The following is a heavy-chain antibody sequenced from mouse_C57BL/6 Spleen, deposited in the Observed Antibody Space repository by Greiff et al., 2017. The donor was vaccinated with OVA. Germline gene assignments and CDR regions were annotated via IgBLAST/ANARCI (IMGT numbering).Heavy chain of an antibody. D-gene: IGHD1-1*01. Sequence: VQLQQPGAELVMPGASVKLSCKASGYTFTSYWMHWVKQRPGQGLEWIGEIDPSDSYTNYNQKFKGKSTLTVDKSSSTAYMQLSSLTSEDSAVYYCARYGREDYYAMDYWGQGTSVTVSS. CDR3: ARYGREDYYAMDY. CDR1: GYTFTSYW. V-gene: IGHV1-69*01. CDR2: IDPSDSYT. J-gene: IGHJ4*01.